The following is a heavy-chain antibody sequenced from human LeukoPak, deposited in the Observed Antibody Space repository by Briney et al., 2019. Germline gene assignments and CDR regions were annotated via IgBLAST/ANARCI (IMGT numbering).Heavy chain of an antibody. J-gene: IGHJ4*02. Sequence: SQTLSLTCAVSGGSISSGGYSWSWIRQPPGKGLEWIGYIYHSGSTYYNPSLESRVTISVDRSKNQFSLKLSSVTAADTAVYYCARGALQYFDYWGQGTLVTVSS. CDR2: IYHSGST. CDR1: GGSISSGGYS. CDR3: ARGALQYFDY. D-gene: IGHD1-26*01. V-gene: IGHV4-30-2*01.